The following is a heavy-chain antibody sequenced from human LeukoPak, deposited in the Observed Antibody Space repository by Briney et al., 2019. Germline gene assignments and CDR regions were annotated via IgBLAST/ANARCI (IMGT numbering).Heavy chain of an antibody. CDR1: GVSISDFY. D-gene: IGHD5-18*01. Sequence: SETLSLTCTVSGVSISDFYWSWIRQPPGKGLEWIGYIYYSGSTNYNPSLKSRVTISVDTSKNQFSLKLSSVTAADTAVYYCASIDQEETTMGGYYFDYWGQGTLVTVSS. J-gene: IGHJ4*02. CDR3: ASIDQEETTMGGYYFDY. CDR2: IYYSGST. V-gene: IGHV4-59*01.